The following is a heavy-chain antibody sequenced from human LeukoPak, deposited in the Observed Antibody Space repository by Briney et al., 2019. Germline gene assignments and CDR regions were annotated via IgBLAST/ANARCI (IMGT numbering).Heavy chain of an antibody. D-gene: IGHD3-10*01. CDR2: INQDGSEK. J-gene: IGHJ5*01. V-gene: IGHV3-7*01. Sequence: GGSLRLSCAASGFTFSGYWMNWVRQPPGKGLEWVANINQDGSEKYYVDSVKGRFSISRDNARNSLYLQMDSLRAEDTAVYYCAKEGAYPIITYDSWGQGALVTVSS. CDR3: AKEGAYPIITYDS. CDR1: GFTFSGYW.